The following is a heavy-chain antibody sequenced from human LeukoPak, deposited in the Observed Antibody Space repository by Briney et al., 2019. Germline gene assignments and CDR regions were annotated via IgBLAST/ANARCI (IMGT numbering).Heavy chain of an antibody. Sequence: GGSLRLSCAASGFTFDDYAMHWVRQAPGKGLEWVSLISWDGGNTHYADSVKGRFTISRDNSKNSLFLQMNSLRAEDTALYYCAKENGRSTMTSLTTSTYYYYGMDVWGQGTTVTVSS. CDR3: AKENGRSTMTSLTTSTYYYYGMDV. V-gene: IGHV3-43D*03. CDR1: GFTFDDYA. D-gene: IGHD4-17*01. J-gene: IGHJ6*02. CDR2: ISWDGGNT.